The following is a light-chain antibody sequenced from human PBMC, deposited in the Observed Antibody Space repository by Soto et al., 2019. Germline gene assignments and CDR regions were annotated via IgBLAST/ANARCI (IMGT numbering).Light chain of an antibody. V-gene: IGKV2-30*01. J-gene: IGKJ3*01. CDR3: MQGTHWPLT. CDR1: QSLLYSDGNTY. CDR2: KVS. Sequence: DVVMTQSPLSLPVTLGQPASISCRSSQSLLYSDGNTYLTWFHQRPGQSPRRLIYKVSYRDSVVSDRFSGSGSDTDFTLEISRVEAEDVGVYYCMQGTHWPLTFGPGTKVDIK.